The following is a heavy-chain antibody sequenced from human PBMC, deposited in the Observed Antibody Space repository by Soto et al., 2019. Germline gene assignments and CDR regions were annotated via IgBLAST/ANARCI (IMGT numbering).Heavy chain of an antibody. CDR1: GFTFSNYG. V-gene: IGHV3-23*01. J-gene: IGHJ3*01. CDR3: AKGRLAVANVAFGV. Sequence: EMQLLESGGGLVQPGGSLRLSCAASGFTFSNYGMTWVRQAPGKGLEWVAAIGGDGGGTYYADSVKGRFTVSRDDSKSTMYLQMNSLRAEDTALYYCAKGRLAVANVAFGVWAQGTMVTVSS. D-gene: IGHD6-13*01. CDR2: IGGDGGGT.